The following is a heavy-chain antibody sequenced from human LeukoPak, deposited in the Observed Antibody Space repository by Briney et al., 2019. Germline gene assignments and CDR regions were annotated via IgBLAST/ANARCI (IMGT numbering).Heavy chain of an antibody. CDR2: IYYSGST. CDR1: GGSISSGDYY. J-gene: IGHJ4*02. D-gene: IGHD3-22*01. V-gene: IGHV4-30-4*01. Sequence: PSQTLSLTCTVSGGSISSGDYYWSWLRQPPGKGLEWIGYIYYSGSTYYNPSLKSRVTISVDTSKNQFSLKLSSVTAADTAVYYCARGVVYYDSSGKYYFDYWGQGTLVTVSS. CDR3: ARGVVYYDSSGKYYFDY.